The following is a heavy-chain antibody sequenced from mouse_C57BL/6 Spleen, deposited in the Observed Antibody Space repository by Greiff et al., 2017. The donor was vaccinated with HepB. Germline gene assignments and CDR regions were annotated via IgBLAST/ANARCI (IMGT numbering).Heavy chain of an antibody. D-gene: IGHD1-1*01. CDR3: ASGYVSGPFDY. CDR2: ISSGSSTI. Sequence: EVHLVESGGGLVKPGGSLKLSCAASGFNFSDYGMHWVRQAPEKGLEWVAYISSGSSTIYYADTVKGRFTITRNNAKNTLCLQMTSLRSEDTAMYYCASGYVSGPFDYWGQGTTLTVSS. V-gene: IGHV5-17*01. J-gene: IGHJ2*01. CDR1: GFNFSDYG.